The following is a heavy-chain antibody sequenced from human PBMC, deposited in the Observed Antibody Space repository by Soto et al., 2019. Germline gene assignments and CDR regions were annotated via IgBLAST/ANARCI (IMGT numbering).Heavy chain of an antibody. CDR2: MNPNSGNT. J-gene: IGHJ6*02. V-gene: IGHV1-8*01. CDR1: GYTFTSYD. Sequence: ASVKVSCKASGYTFTSYDINWVRQATGQGLEWMGWMNPNSGNTGYAQKFQGRVAMTRNTSISTAYMKLSSVTAADTAVYYCARPSYYYYGMDVWGQGTTVTVSS. CDR3: ARPSYYYYGMDV.